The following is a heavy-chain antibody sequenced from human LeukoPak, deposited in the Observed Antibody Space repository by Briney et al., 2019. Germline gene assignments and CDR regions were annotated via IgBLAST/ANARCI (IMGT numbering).Heavy chain of an antibody. J-gene: IGHJ3*02. CDR1: GFTFSDYY. CDR2: ISYDGSNK. Sequence: GGSLRLSCAASGFTFSDYYMSWIRQAPGKGLEWVAVISYDGSNKYYADSVKGRFTISRDNSKNTLYLQMNSLRAEDTAVYYCAREGEAARPHAFDIWGQGTMVTVSS. CDR3: AREGEAARPHAFDI. D-gene: IGHD6-6*01. V-gene: IGHV3-30-3*01.